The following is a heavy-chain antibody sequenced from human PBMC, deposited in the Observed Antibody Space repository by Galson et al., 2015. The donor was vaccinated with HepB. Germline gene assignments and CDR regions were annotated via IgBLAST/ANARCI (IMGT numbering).Heavy chain of an antibody. V-gene: IGHV4-31*03. CDR3: ARVYGSGSYYY. D-gene: IGHD3-10*01. CDR2: IYNSGTT. Sequence: PLSLTCTVSGASIRNGGFYWSWIRQHPGKGLEWIGYIYNSGTTYYNPSLQSRVSISADPSKNQFSLRLISVTAADTGVYFCARVYGSGSYYYWGQGTTVTISS. J-gene: IGHJ4*02. CDR1: GASIRNGGFY.